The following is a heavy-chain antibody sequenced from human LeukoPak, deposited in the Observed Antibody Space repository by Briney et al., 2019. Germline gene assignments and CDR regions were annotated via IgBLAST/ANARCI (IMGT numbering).Heavy chain of an antibody. CDR3: AAPRGDALDI. V-gene: IGHV1-8*01. Sequence: ASVKVSCKASGYTFTNYEINWVRQGTGQGLEWLGWMNPSSGNTGYAQKFQGRVTMTRDTSISTAYMELSSLRSEDTAVYYCAAPRGDALDIWGQGTMVTVSS. CDR1: GYTFTNYE. J-gene: IGHJ3*02. CDR2: MNPSSGNT.